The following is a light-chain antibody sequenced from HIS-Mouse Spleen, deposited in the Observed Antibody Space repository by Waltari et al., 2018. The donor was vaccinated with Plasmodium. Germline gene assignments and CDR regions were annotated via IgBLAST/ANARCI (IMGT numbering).Light chain of an antibody. CDR2: DVS. CDR3: CSYAGSYPVV. V-gene: IGLV2-11*01. J-gene: IGLJ2*01. CDR1: SRAVGGSNY. Sequence: QSALTQPRPVSGSPGQPGPTSCTGPSRAVGGSNYVPWYQQHPGKAPKLMIYDVSKRPSGVPDRFSGSKSGNTASLTISGLQAEDEADYYCCSYAGSYPVVFGGGTKLTVL.